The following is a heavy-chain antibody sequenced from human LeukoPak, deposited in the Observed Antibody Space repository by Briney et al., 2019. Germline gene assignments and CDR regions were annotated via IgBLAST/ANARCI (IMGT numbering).Heavy chain of an antibody. J-gene: IGHJ4*02. V-gene: IGHV3-23*01. CDR2: ISGSGGST. D-gene: IGHD6-19*01. Sequence: PGASLRLSCAASGFTFSSYAMSWVRQAPGKGLEWVSAISGSGGSTYYAGSVKGRFTISRDNSKNTLYLQMNSLRAEDTAVYYCAKDMGYSSGIDYWGQGTLVTVSS. CDR1: GFTFSSYA. CDR3: AKDMGYSSGIDY.